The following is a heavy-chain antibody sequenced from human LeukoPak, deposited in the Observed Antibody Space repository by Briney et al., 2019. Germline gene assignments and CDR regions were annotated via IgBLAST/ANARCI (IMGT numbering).Heavy chain of an antibody. CDR2: IYYSGST. Sequence: PSQTLSLTCTVSGGSISSGGYYWSWIRQHPGKGLEWIGYIYYSGSTYYNPSLKSRVTRSVDTSKNQFSLKLSSVTAADTAVYYCARGDTVINFDYWGQGTLVTVSS. CDR1: GGSISSGGYY. D-gene: IGHD4-17*01. CDR3: ARGDTVINFDY. J-gene: IGHJ4*02. V-gene: IGHV4-31*03.